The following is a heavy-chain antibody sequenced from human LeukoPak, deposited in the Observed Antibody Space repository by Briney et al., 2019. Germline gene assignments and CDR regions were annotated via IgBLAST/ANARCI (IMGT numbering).Heavy chain of an antibody. D-gene: IGHD2-15*01. J-gene: IGHJ5*02. CDR1: GFTFSNAW. CDR3: ARDRGTYCSGGSCYSIPDWFDP. Sequence: GSLRLSCAASGFTFSNAWMSWVRQAPGKGLEWIGSIYHSGSTYYNPSLKSRVTISVDTSKNQFSLKLSSVTAADTAVYYCARDRGTYCSGGSCYSIPDWFDPWGQGTLVTVSS. V-gene: IGHV4-38-2*02. CDR2: IYHSGST.